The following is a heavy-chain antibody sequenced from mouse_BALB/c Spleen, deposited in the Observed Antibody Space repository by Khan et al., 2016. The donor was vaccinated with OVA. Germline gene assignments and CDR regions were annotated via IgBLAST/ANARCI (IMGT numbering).Heavy chain of an antibody. D-gene: IGHD2-14*01. V-gene: IGHV3-8*02. J-gene: IGHJ3*01. CDR1: GDSITTGY. Sequence: EVQLQESGPSLVKPSQTLSLTCSVTGDSITTGYWNWIRKFPGNKLEYMGYIIYTGYTYYNPSLKSRISITRHTSNNQYYLQLNSVTDEDTATYYWAISTYRYAFVYWGQGTLVPASA. CDR3: AISTYRYAFVY. CDR2: IIYTGYT.